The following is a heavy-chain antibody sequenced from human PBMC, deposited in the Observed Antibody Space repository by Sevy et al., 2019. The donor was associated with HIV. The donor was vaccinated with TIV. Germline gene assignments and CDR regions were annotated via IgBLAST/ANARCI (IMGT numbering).Heavy chain of an antibody. Sequence: GGSLRLSCAASGFTFSSYAMSWVRQAPWKGLEWVSAISGSGGSTYYADSVKGRFTISRDNSKNTLYLQMNSLRAEDTAVYYCAKTVYYDSSGYYYEPSAFDIWGQGTMVTVSS. J-gene: IGHJ3*02. V-gene: IGHV3-23*01. CDR1: GFTFSSYA. CDR2: ISGSGGST. CDR3: AKTVYYDSSGYYYEPSAFDI. D-gene: IGHD3-22*01.